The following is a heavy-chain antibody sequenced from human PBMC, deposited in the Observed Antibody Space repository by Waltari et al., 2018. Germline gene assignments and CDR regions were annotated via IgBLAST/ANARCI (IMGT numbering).Heavy chain of an antibody. D-gene: IGHD2-15*01. CDR2: INPNSGGT. CDR1: GYTFTGYY. J-gene: IGHJ3*02. V-gene: IGHV1-2*02. CDR3: ARDVGYCSGGSCYGDAFDI. Sequence: QVQLVQSGAEVKKPGASVKVSCKASGYTFTGYYMHWVRQAPGQGLEWIGWINPNSGGTNYAQKFQGRGTMTRDTSISTAYMELSRLRSDDTAVYYCARDVGYCSGGSCYGDAFDIWGQGTMVTVSS.